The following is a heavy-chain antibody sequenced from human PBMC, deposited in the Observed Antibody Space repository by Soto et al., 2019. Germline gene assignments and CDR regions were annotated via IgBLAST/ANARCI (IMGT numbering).Heavy chain of an antibody. CDR2: ISYDGSNK. D-gene: IGHD2-2*01. V-gene: IGHV3-30*18. CDR3: AKGQHCSTTSCYFYFYGMDV. J-gene: IGHJ6*02. CDR1: GFIFNTYG. Sequence: QVQLVESGGGVVQPGRSLRLSCAACGFIFNTYGMHWVRQAPGKGLEWVAVISYDGSNKYYAGSVKGRLTISRDNSKNTLYLQMNSLRAEDTAVYYCAKGQHCSTTSCYFYFYGMDVWGQGTKVAVSS.